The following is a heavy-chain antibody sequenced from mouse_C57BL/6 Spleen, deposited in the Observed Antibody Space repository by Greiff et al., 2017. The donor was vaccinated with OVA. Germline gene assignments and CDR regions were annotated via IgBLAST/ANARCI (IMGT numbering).Heavy chain of an antibody. D-gene: IGHD2-2*01. J-gene: IGHJ4*01. CDR3: TRDLNGYEESYAMDY. Sequence: EVKVVESGEGLVKPGGSLKLSCAASGFTFSSYAMSWVRQTPEKRLEWVAYISSGGDYIYYADTVKGRFTISRDIARNTLYLQMSSLKSEDTAMYYFTRDLNGYEESYAMDYWGQGTSVTVSS. CDR2: ISSGGDYI. CDR1: GFTFSSYA. V-gene: IGHV5-9-1*02.